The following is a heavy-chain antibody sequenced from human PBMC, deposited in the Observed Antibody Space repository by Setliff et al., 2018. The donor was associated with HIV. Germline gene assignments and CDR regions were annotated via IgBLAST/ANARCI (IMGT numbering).Heavy chain of an antibody. CDR3: ATVGFSRTYYATPYFYGLDV. D-gene: IGHD1-26*01. V-gene: IGHV3-15*01. CDR1: GFTFNNAW. Sequence: SGGSLRLSCAASGFTFNNAWMSWVRQAPGKGLEWVGHIKSKSDGGTTDYAAPVKGRFIISRDNSRNTLYLQMNRLRPEDTALYYCATVGFSRTYYATPYFYGLDVWGPGTTVTVSS. J-gene: IGHJ6*02. CDR2: IKSKSDGGTT.